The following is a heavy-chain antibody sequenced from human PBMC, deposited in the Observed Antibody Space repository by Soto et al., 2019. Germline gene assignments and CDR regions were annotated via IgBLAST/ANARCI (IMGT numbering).Heavy chain of an antibody. CDR3: AQARGYNSAYLDY. Sequence: PGGSLRLSCAASGFTFSSYVMRWVRQAPGKGLEWVSTISPSGGSTYYADSVKGRFTISRDNSKNTLYLQMSSLRAEDTAVYFCAQARGYNSAYLDYWGQGTQVTVSS. V-gene: IGHV3-23*01. J-gene: IGHJ4*02. D-gene: IGHD3-3*01. CDR1: GFTFSSYV. CDR2: ISPSGGST.